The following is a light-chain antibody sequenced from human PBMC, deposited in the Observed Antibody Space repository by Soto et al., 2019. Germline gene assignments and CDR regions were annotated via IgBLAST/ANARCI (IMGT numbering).Light chain of an antibody. V-gene: IGLV1-44*01. CDR3: AGLDGTLKAFV. CDR1: ASNIGRDP. J-gene: IGLJ1*01. CDR2: ENN. Sequence: QSGLTQPPSASGAPGQRVTISCSGSASNIGRDPVNWYQQVPGTAPKLLIYENNHRPSGVPDRFSGSKSGTSASLVISGLQSEDEAEYFCAGLDGTLKAFVFRTGIQVAV.